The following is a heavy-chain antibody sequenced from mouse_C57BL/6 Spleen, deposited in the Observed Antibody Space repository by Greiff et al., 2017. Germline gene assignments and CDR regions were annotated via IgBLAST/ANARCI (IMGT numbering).Heavy chain of an antibody. Sequence: QVQLQQPGAELVRPGSSVKLSCKASGYTFTSYWMHWVKQRPIQGLEWIGNIDPSDSETHYNQKFKDKATLTVDKSSSTAYMQLSSLTSEDSAVYYGARVGIYYYGSSYVSYAMGYWGQGTSVTVSS. CDR1: GYTFTSYW. D-gene: IGHD1-1*01. V-gene: IGHV1-52*01. J-gene: IGHJ4*01. CDR2: IDPSDSET. CDR3: ARVGIYYYGSSYVSYAMGY.